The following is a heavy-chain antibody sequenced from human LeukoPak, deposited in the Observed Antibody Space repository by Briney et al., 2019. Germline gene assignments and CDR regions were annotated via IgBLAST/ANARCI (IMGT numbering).Heavy chain of an antibody. CDR1: GFTFSSYA. CDR2: ISSSSSYI. J-gene: IGHJ5*02. Sequence: GGSLRLSCAASGFTFSSYAMSWVRQAPGKGLEWVSSISSSSSYIYYADSVKGRFTISRDNAKNSLYLQMNSLRAEDTAVYYCAIYGSGSQGWFDPWSQGTLVTVSS. V-gene: IGHV3-21*01. D-gene: IGHD3-10*01. CDR3: AIYGSGSQGWFDP.